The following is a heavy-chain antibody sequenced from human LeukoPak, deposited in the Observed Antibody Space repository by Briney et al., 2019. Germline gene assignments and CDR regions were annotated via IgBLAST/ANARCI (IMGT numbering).Heavy chain of an antibody. J-gene: IGHJ4*02. CDR3: ARGDGYNLDY. D-gene: IGHD5-24*01. V-gene: IGHV4-61*02. Sequence: SQTLSLTCTVSGGSISSGSYYWSWIRQPAGKGLEWIGRIYTSGSTNYNPSLKSRVTISVDTSKNQFSLKLSSVTAADTAVYYCARGDGYNLDYWGQETLVTVSS. CDR2: IYTSGST. CDR1: GGSISSGSYY.